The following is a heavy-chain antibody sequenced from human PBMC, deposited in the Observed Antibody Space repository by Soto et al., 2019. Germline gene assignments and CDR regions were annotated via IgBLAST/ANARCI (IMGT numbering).Heavy chain of an antibody. CDR2: INPNSGGT. J-gene: IGHJ6*03. V-gene: IGHV1-2*04. D-gene: IGHD2-2*01. Sequence: QVQLVQSGAEVKKPGASVKVSCKASGYTFTGYYMHWVRQAPGQGLEWMGWINPNSGGTNYAQKVQGWVTMTRDTAISTAYMELSRLRSDDTAVYYCARGVVVVPAATEDYYYYMDVWGKGTTVTVSS. CDR1: GYTFTGYY. CDR3: ARGVVVVPAATEDYYYYMDV.